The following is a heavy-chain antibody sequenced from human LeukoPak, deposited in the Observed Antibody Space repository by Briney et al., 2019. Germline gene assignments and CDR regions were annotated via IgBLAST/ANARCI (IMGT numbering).Heavy chain of an antibody. CDR3: ASPGEYGSGRHRGYYDGMDV. J-gene: IGHJ6*04. CDR2: IIPIFGTA. Sequence: GASVKVSCKASGGTFSSYAISWVRQAPRQGLEWMGGIIPIFGTANYAQKFQGRVTITADESPSTAYMELSSLRSEHTAVYDCASPGEYGSGRHRGYYDGMDVWGKGTTVTVSS. V-gene: IGHV1-69*13. D-gene: IGHD3-10*01. CDR1: GGTFSSYA.